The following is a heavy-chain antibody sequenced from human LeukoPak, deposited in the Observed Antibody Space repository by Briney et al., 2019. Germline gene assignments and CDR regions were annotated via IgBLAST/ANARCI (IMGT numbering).Heavy chain of an antibody. Sequence: PGGSLRLSCAASGITFSRNWMSWVRQAPGKGPEWVANIRPDESEKYYVGSVKGRFTVSRDNARNSLYLQMNNLRAEDTAVYHCATSGDLANEYWGQGTLVTVSS. CDR3: ATSGDLANEY. J-gene: IGHJ4*02. CDR1: GITFSRNW. CDR2: IRPDESEK. V-gene: IGHV3-7*01. D-gene: IGHD2-21*02.